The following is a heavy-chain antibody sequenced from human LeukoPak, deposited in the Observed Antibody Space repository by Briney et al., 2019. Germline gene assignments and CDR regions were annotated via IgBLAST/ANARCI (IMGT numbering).Heavy chain of an antibody. CDR3: ASYSSAYYYYMDV. D-gene: IGHD5-18*01. V-gene: IGHV3-11*01. J-gene: IGHJ6*03. CDR1: GFTFSDYY. CDR2: ISSSGSTT. Sequence: PGGSLRLSCAASGFTFSDYYMSWIRQAPGKGLEWVSYISSSGSTTYYADSVKGRFTISRDNAKNSLYLQMNSLRAEDTAVYYCASYSSAYYYYMDVWGKGTTVTVSS.